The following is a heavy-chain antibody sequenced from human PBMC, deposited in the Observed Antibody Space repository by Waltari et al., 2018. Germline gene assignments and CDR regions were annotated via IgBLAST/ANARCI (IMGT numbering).Heavy chain of an antibody. V-gene: IGHV4-59*08. CDR1: GGSISSYY. Sequence: QVQLQESGPGLVKPSETLSLTCTVSGGSISSYYWSWIRQPPGKGLEWIGYIYYSGSTNYNPSRKSRVTISVDTSKNQFSLKLSSVTAADTAVYYCARLDTYSSSAGVAYWGQGTLVTVSS. J-gene: IGHJ4*02. CDR2: IYYSGST. CDR3: ARLDTYSSSAGVAY. D-gene: IGHD6-6*01.